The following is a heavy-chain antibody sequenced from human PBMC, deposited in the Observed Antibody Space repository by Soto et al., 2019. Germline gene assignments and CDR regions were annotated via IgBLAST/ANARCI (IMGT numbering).Heavy chain of an antibody. Sequence: EAQLLESGGALVQPGGSLRLSCAASGFTFSNYAMAWVRQAPAKGLEWFSAISGSGGGTYYAESVKGRFTISRDNSNKRLYLQMNSLRVEDTAIYYCAKGSAESRPYYFDYRCQGTLVTVSS. CDR1: GFTFSNYA. J-gene: IGHJ4*02. CDR2: ISGSGGGT. V-gene: IGHV3-23*01. D-gene: IGHD3-22*01. CDR3: AKGSAESRPYYFDY.